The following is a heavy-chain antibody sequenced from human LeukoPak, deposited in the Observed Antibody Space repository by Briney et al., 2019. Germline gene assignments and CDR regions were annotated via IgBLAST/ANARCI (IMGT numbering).Heavy chain of an antibody. CDR2: IYCSGST. D-gene: IGHD3-3*01. CDR1: GGSISSYY. J-gene: IGHJ4*02. V-gene: IGHV4-59*08. Sequence: PSETLSLTCAVSGGSISSYYWSWIRQPPGKGLEWIGYIYCSGSTNYNPSLKSRVTISVDTSKNQFSLKLSSVTAADTAVYYCARSKDFGVVNFWGQGTLVTVSS. CDR3: ARSKDFGVVNF.